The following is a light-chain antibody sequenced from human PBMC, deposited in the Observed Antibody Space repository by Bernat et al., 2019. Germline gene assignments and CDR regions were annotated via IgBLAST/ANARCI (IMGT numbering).Light chain of an antibody. CDR3: QSYDDTTVI. CDR2: ENK. J-gene: IGLJ2*01. V-gene: IGLV6-57*01. Sequence: NFMLIQPHSVSESPGKTVTISCTRSSGNIASKYVQWYQQRPGSSPITVIYENKERPSGVLNRFSGSIGSSSNSASLPLSGLQSEDEADYFCQSYDDTTVIFDGGTKLTVL. CDR1: SGNIASKY.